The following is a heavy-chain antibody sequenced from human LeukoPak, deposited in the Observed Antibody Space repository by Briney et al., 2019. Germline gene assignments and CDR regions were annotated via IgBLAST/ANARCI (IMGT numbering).Heavy chain of an antibody. J-gene: IGHJ4*02. CDR1: GFTFSSYA. V-gene: IGHV3-23*01. Sequence: GGSLRLSCAASGFTFSSYAMSWVRQAPGKGLEWVSAISGNGARTYYAGSVKGRFTISRDTSKNTLYLQMNSLRAEDTAVYYCTTDSDRIDYWGQGTLVTVSS. CDR2: ISGNGART. CDR3: TTDSDRIDY.